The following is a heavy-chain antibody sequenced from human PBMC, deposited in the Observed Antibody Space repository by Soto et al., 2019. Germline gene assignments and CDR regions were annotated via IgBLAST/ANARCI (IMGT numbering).Heavy chain of an antibody. CDR1: GGAFSSYA. CDR3: ARDHRQLLFGRDV. D-gene: IGHD2-2*01. Sequence: SGKASGGAFSSYAMHWVRQAPGKGLEWVAVISYDGSNKYYADSVKGRFTISRDNSKNTLYLQMNSLRAEDTAVYYCARDHRQLLFGRDVWGQGTTVTVSS. CDR2: ISYDGSNK. V-gene: IGHV3-30-3*01. J-gene: IGHJ6*02.